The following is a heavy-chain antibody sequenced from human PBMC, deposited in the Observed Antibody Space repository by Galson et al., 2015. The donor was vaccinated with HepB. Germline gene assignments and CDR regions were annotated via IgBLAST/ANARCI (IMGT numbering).Heavy chain of an antibody. Sequence: SLRLSCAASGFNFSNYAMRWVRQAPGKGLEWVATISHDGSQYYADPVKGRLTLSTANSKDTLYLQMNSLRIEDTALYHCATDVWDLPLMMNVSTDFYYMSGWGKGTMVTVS. D-gene: IGHD2-8*01. J-gene: IGHJ6*03. CDR2: ISHDGSQ. V-gene: IGHV3-30-3*01. CDR1: GFNFSNYA. CDR3: ATDVWDLPLMMNVSTDFYYMSG.